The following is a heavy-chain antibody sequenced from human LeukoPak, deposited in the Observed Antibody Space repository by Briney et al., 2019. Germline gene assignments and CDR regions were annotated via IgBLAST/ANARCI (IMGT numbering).Heavy chain of an antibody. CDR1: GGSISSSSYY. J-gene: IGHJ4*02. Sequence: KPSETLSLTCTVSGGSISSSSYYWGWIRQPPGKGLEWIGCIYYSGSTYYNPSLKSRVAISVDTSKNQFSLKLSSVTAADAAVYYCARHGPGYSGYDYVYYWGQGTLVTVSS. CDR3: ARHGPGYSGYDYVYY. V-gene: IGHV4-39*07. D-gene: IGHD5-12*01. CDR2: IYYSGST.